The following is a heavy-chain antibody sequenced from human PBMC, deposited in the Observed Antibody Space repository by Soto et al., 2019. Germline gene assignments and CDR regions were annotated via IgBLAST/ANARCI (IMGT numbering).Heavy chain of an antibody. CDR3: SSVGIAMLRIVIRTFIRAWYFDL. V-gene: IGHV3-48*01. CDR2: ISSSSSII. D-gene: IGHD3-10*01. J-gene: IGHJ2*01. CDR1: GFTFSSHS. Sequence: EVQLVESGGGLLQPGGSLRLSCAASGFTFSSHSMNWVRQAPGKGLEWVSYISSSSSIIYYAVSVKGRVTISRDNAKNSLYIHKNALIVENTVVYYCSSVGIAMLRIVIRTFIRAWYFDLWGRGTLVTVSS.